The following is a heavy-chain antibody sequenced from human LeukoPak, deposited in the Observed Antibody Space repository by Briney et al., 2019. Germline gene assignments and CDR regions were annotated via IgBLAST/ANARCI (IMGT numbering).Heavy chain of an antibody. D-gene: IGHD2-15*01. CDR3: ATSCSSSTCYDS. CDR1: GYSLTSYW. CDR2: IYPGDSDT. V-gene: IGHV5-51*01. Sequence: GESLKISCKGSGYSLTSYWIGWLRQMPGKGLEWMGIIYPGDSDTRYSPSFQGQVTMSVDKSISTAYVQWSSLKASDTAMYYCATSCSSSTCYDSWGQGTLVTVSS. J-gene: IGHJ4*02.